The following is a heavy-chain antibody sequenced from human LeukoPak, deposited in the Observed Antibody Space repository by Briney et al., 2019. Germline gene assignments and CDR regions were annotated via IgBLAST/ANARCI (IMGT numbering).Heavy chain of an antibody. CDR2: IYYSEST. J-gene: IGHJ4*02. CDR3: ARIPTVTFFDY. V-gene: IGHV4-39*07. Sequence: SETLSLTCTVSGGSMSSSSYYWGWIRQPPGKGLEWIGSIYYSESTYQNPSLKSRVTISVDTSKNQFSLRLSSVTAADTAVYYCARIPTVTFFDYWGQGTLVTVSS. CDR1: GGSMSSSSYY. D-gene: IGHD4-17*01.